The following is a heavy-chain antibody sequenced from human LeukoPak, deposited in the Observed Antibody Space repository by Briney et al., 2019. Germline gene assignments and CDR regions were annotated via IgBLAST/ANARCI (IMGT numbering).Heavy chain of an antibody. CDR3: ARVSVGALFDY. J-gene: IGHJ4*02. V-gene: IGHV4-4*07. Sequence: PSETLSLTCTVSGGSISSYYWSWIRQPAGKGLEWIGRIYRSGSTNYNPSLKSRVTMSVGTSKNQFSLKLRSVTAADTAVYYCARVSVGALFDYWGQGTLVTVSS. CDR1: GGSISSYY. CDR2: IYRSGST. D-gene: IGHD1-26*01.